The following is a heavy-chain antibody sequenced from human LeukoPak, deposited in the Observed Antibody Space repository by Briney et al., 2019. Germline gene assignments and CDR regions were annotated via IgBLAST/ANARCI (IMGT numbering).Heavy chain of an antibody. CDR3: ARGKDSSGWSEYYMDV. CDR1: GYTFTAYY. V-gene: IGHV1-2*02. D-gene: IGHD6-19*01. J-gene: IGHJ6*03. CDR2: INLNSGDT. Sequence: ASVKVSCKASGYTFTAYYMHWVRQAPGQGLEWMGWINLNSGDTNYAQKFQGRVTMTRDTSISTAYMEVSRLRSDDTAVYYCARGKDSSGWSEYYMDVWGKGTTVTVSS.